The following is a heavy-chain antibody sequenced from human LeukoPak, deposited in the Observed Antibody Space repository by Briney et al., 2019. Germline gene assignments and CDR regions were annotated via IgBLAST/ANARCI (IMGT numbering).Heavy chain of an antibody. CDR3: ARDSLHCSSSSCSFDY. D-gene: IGHD2-2*01. J-gene: IGHJ4*02. V-gene: IGHV1-18*01. CDR1: GYTFTSYG. Sequence: ASVKVSCKASGYTFTSYGISWVRQAPGQGLEWMGWISAHNGNTNNAQKFQGRVTIATDTSTSTAYMDLRSLESDDTAMYYCARDSLHCSSSSCSFDYWGQGTLVTVSS. CDR2: ISAHNGNT.